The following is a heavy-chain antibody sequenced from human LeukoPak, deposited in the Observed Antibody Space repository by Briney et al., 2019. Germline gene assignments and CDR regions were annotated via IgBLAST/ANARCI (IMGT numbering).Heavy chain of an antibody. D-gene: IGHD2-8*01. CDR3: ARDALYCTNGVCYRDY. V-gene: IGHV3-7*01. CDR1: GFTFSSYW. CDR2: IKQDGSEK. Sequence: GGSLRLSCAASGFTFSSYWMSWVRQAQGKGLEWVANIKQDGSEKYYVDSVKGRFTISRDNAKNSLYLQMNSLRAEDTAVYYCARDALYCTNGVCYRDYWGRGTLVTVSS. J-gene: IGHJ4*02.